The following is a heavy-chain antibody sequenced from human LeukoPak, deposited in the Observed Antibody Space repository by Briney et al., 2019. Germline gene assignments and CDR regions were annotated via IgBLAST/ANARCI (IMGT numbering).Heavy chain of an antibody. J-gene: IGHJ4*02. CDR2: IYYSRST. V-gene: IGHV4-59*08. D-gene: IGHD6-19*01. CDR1: GGSISSYY. CDR3: ARSGTAVAAPSFDY. Sequence: SETLSLTCTVSGGSISSYYWSWIREPPGKGREWRGYIYYSRSTNYNPSLKSRVTISVDTSKNQFSLKLSSVTAADTAVYYCARSGTAVAAPSFDYWGQGTLVTVSS.